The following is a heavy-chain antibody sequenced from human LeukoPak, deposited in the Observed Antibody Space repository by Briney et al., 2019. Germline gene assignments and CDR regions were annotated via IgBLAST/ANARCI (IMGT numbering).Heavy chain of an antibody. CDR3: ARALCGGDCYYHP. CDR2: IIPIFGAA. D-gene: IGHD2-21*02. Sequence: ASVKVSCKASGGTFSSYAISWVRQAPGQGLEWMGGIIPIFGAADYAQKFQGRVTITADESTSTAYMELSSLRSEDTAVYYCARALCGGDCYYHPWGQGTLVTVSS. J-gene: IGHJ5*02. CDR1: GGTFSSYA. V-gene: IGHV1-69*01.